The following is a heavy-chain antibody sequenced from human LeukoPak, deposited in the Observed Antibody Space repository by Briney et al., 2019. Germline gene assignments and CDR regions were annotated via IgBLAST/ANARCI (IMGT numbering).Heavy chain of an antibody. V-gene: IGHV3-11*06. D-gene: IGHD3-22*01. CDR3: ARTGDTMIVVGKDAFDI. CDR2: ISSSSSYT. Sequence: KPGGSLRLSCAASGFTFSYAWMTWVRQAPGKGLEWVSYISSSSSYTNYADSVKGRFTISRDNAKNSLYLQMNSLRAEDTAVYYCARTGDTMIVVGKDAFDIWGQGTMVTVSS. CDR1: GFTFSYAW. J-gene: IGHJ3*02.